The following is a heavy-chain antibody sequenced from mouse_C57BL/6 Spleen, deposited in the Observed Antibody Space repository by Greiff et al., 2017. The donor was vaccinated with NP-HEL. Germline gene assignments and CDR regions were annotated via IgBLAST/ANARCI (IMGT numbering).Heavy chain of an antibody. J-gene: IGHJ2*01. CDR3: ARSGYGNYERGYYFDY. CDR2: IDPSDSYT. D-gene: IGHD2-10*02. V-gene: IGHV1-69*01. CDR1: GYTFTSYW. Sequence: QVQLQQPGAELVMPGASVKLSCKASGYTFTSYWMHWVKQRPGQGLEWIGEIDPSDSYTNYNQKFKGKSTLTVDKSSSTAYMQLSSLTSEDSAVYYCARSGYGNYERGYYFDYWGQGTTLTVSS.